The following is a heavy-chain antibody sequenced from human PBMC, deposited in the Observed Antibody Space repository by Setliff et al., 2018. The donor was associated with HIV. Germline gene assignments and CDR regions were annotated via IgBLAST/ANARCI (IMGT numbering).Heavy chain of an antibody. Sequence: GGSLRLSCTASGLKLSFSFAWLSWVRQAPGKGLEWVSHIYSGDNTHYADSVTGRFTISRDNSKNTLYLQMNSLRAEDTAVYYCARTLGMGWFDPWGQGTLVTVSS. J-gene: IGHJ5*02. CDR3: ARTLGMGWFDP. V-gene: IGHV3-66*02. CDR2: IYSGDNT. D-gene: IGHD7-27*01. CDR1: GLKLSFSF.